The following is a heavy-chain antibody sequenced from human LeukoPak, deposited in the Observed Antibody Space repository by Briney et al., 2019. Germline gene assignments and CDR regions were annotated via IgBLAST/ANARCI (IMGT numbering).Heavy chain of an antibody. CDR1: SDCIKTRGYS. Sequence: SETLSLTCTVSSDCIKTRGYSWGSWGWIRQPPGKGLEWIGSLFFAGNTYYYPPLKSRITMALDTSTNQNQFSLNLTSVNAADTAIYYCVRVSGGGYTDDWGQGTLVTVSS. J-gene: IGHJ4*02. D-gene: IGHD5-24*01. CDR2: LFFAGNT. V-gene: IGHV4-39*07. CDR3: VRVSGGGYTDD.